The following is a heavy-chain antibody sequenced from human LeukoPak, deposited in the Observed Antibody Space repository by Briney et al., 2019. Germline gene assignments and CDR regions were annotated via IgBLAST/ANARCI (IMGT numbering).Heavy chain of an antibody. Sequence: PSETLSLTCAVYGWSFNDYYWNWIRQPPGKGLEWVGEINARGDTNFNPSLKSRVTISVDTSKSQFSLTLTSMIAADTAVYYCARGQVPAARGYNWFGPWGQGTLVTVSS. CDR3: ARGQVPAARGYNWFGP. CDR2: INARGDT. CDR1: GWSFNDYY. J-gene: IGHJ5*02. D-gene: IGHD2-2*01. V-gene: IGHV4-34*01.